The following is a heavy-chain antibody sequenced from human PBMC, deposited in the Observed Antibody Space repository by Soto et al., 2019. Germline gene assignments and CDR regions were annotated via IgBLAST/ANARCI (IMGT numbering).Heavy chain of an antibody. V-gene: IGHV3-23*01. CDR2: ISSSGGRT. CDR1: GFTSSSYA. CDR3: AKAQESEGPVYVDH. J-gene: IGHJ4*01. D-gene: IGHD3-3*01. Sequence: GGSLRLSCPASGFTSSSYAMSWVRHAPGKGLEWVSAISSSGGRTSSGDSVEGRFTISRDNSTNSLYLQMLRLRAEDTAVYYSAKAQESEGPVYVDHLGQGTLVTRSP.